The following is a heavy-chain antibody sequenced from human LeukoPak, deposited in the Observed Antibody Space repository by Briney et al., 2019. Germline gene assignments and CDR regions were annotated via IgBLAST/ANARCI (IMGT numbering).Heavy chain of an antibody. J-gene: IGHJ5*02. CDR3: ARDGGSKPDYGGNYWFDP. D-gene: IGHD4-23*01. CDR1: GGSISSSSYY. CDR2: IYTSGST. V-gene: IGHV4-61*02. Sequence: PSETLSLTCTVSGGSISSSSYYWSWIRQPAGKGLEWIGRIYTSGSTNYNPSLKSRVTISVDTSKNQFSLKLSSVTAADTAVYYCARDGGSKPDYGGNYWFDPWGQGTLVTVSS.